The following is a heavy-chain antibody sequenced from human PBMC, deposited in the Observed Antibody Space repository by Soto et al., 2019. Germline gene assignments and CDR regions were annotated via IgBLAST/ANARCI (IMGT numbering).Heavy chain of an antibody. CDR2: IYPGDSDT. CDR1: GYSFTSYW. J-gene: IGHJ6*02. Sequence: GESLKISCKGSGYSFTSYWIGWVRQMPGKGLEWMGIIYPGDSDTRYSPSFQGQVTISADKSISTAYLQWSSLKASDTAMYYCASRAVTTPGHYYGLSGPGQRTSVTVSS. CDR3: ASRAVTTPGHYYGLSG. V-gene: IGHV5-51*01. D-gene: IGHD4-4*01.